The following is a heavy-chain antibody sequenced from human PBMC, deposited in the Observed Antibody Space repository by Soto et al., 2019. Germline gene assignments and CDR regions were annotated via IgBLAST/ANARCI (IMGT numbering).Heavy chain of an antibody. V-gene: IGHV3-30*18. J-gene: IGHJ6*02. Sequence: PGGSLRLSCAASGFTFSSYGMHWVRQAPGKGLEWVAVISYDGSNKYYADSVKGRFTISRDNSKNTLYLQMNSLRAEDTAVYYCGKQGGTSVQDYDYDGMDVWGQGTTVTVYS. D-gene: IGHD2-2*01. CDR3: GKQGGTSVQDYDYDGMDV. CDR1: GFTFSSYG. CDR2: ISYDGSNK.